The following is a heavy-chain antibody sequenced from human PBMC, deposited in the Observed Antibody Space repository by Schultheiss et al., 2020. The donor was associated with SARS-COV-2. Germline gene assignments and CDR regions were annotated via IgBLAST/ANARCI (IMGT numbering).Heavy chain of an antibody. J-gene: IGHJ3*02. D-gene: IGHD6-19*01. V-gene: IGHV4-4*02. CDR3: ARASTEQWLLSSFVGAFDI. Sequence: SETLSLTCAVSGDSIRSNNWWTWVRQPPGKGLEWIGEISHSGSTNYNASLKSRVTISVDTSKNQFSLKLSSVTAADTAVYYCARASTEQWLLSSFVGAFDIWGQGTMVTVSS. CDR1: GDSIRSNNW. CDR2: ISHSGST.